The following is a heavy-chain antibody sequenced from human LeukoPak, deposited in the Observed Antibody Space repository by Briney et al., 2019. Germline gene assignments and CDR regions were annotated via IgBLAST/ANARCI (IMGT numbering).Heavy chain of an antibody. V-gene: IGHV5-51*01. D-gene: IGHD1-7*01. CDR3: ARQDWNYDGLFDY. J-gene: IGHJ4*02. CDR2: IYPGDSDT. Sequence: GESLKISCKGSGYSFTSYWIGWVRQMPGKGLEWMGIIYPGDSDTRYSPSFQGQFTISADKSISTAYLQGSSLKASDTAMYYCARQDWNYDGLFDYWGQGTLVTVSS. CDR1: GYSFTSYW.